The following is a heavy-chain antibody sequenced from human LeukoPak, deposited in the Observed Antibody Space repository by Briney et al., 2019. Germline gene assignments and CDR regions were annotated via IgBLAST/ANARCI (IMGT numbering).Heavy chain of an antibody. CDR2: MNPNSGNT. D-gene: IGHD5-12*01. CDR1: GYTFTSYD. J-gene: IGHJ4*02. Sequence: GASAKVSCKASGYTFTSYDINWVRQATRQGLEWMGWMNPNSGNTGYAQKFQSIVTMTRNTSISTAYMELSSLRCEDTAVYYCARGLGIVATIGSYYYFDYWGQGTLVTVSS. CDR3: ARGLGIVATIGSYYYFDY. V-gene: IGHV1-8*01.